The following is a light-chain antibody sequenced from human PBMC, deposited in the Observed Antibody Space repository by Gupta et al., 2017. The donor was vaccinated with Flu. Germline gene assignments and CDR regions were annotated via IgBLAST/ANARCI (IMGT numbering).Light chain of an antibody. V-gene: IGLV1-51*01. J-gene: IGLJ2*01. CDR2: DND. Sequence: QSLLTQPPSVSAAPGQKVTISCSGSSSNIGINHVSWYQLLPGTAPKLLIYDNDKRPSGTPDRFSGSKSGTSATLDITGLQTGDEADYYCGTWDNSLSVVVFGGGTKVAV. CDR3: GTWDNSLSVVV. CDR1: SSNIGINH.